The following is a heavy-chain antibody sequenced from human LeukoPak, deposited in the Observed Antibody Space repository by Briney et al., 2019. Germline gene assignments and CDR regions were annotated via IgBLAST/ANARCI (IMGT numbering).Heavy chain of an antibody. CDR1: GYTFTGYY. Sequence: ASVKVSCKASGYTFTGYYMHWVRQAPGQGLEWMGWINPNSGGTNYAQKFQGRVTMTRDTSISTAYMELSRLRSDDTAVYYCARVFRSGSYHLFDYWGQGTLVTVSS. J-gene: IGHJ4*02. D-gene: IGHD3-10*01. CDR3: ARVFRSGSYHLFDY. V-gene: IGHV1-2*02. CDR2: INPNSGGT.